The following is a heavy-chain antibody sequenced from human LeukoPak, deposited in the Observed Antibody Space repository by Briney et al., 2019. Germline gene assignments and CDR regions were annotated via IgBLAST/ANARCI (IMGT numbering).Heavy chain of an antibody. Sequence: SVKVSCKASGGTFSSYAISWVRQAPGQGLEWMGGIIPIFGTANYAQKFQGRVTITADESTSTAYMELSSLRSEDTAVYYCARDSLTMVRGVITGENAFDIWGQGTMVTVSS. D-gene: IGHD3-10*01. V-gene: IGHV1-69*13. CDR1: GGTFSSYA. CDR3: ARDSLTMVRGVITGENAFDI. J-gene: IGHJ3*02. CDR2: IIPIFGTA.